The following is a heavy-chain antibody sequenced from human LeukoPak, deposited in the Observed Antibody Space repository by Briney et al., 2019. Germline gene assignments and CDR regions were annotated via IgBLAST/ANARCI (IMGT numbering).Heavy chain of an antibody. J-gene: IGHJ4*02. CDR3: ARVTKGYYDSSGYQDY. D-gene: IGHD3-22*01. CDR2: IYHSGST. V-gene: IGHV4-30-2*01. Sequence: SETLSLTCAVSGASISSGGYSWSWIRQPPGKGLEWIGYIYHSGSTYYNPSVKCRVTISVDRSKNQFSLKLSSVTAADTAVYYCARVTKGYYDSSGYQDYWGQGTLVTVSS. CDR1: GASISSGGYS.